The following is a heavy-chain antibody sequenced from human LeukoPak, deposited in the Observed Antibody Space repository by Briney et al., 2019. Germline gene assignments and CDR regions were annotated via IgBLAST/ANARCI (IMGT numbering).Heavy chain of an antibody. CDR1: GYTFTGYY. Sequence: ASVKVSCKASGYTFTGYYMHWVRQAPGQGLEWMGWINPNSGGTNYAQKFQGRVTMTRDTSISTAYMELSRLRSDDTAVYYCARAGLYSSSWYRGHYYMDVWGKGTTVTV. D-gene: IGHD6-13*01. CDR2: INPNSGGT. V-gene: IGHV1-2*02. CDR3: ARAGLYSSSWYRGHYYMDV. J-gene: IGHJ6*03.